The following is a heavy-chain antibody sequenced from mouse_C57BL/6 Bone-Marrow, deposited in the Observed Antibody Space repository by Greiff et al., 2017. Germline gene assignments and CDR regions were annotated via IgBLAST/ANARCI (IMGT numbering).Heavy chain of an antibody. Sequence: VQLKESGGDLVKPGGSLKLSCAASGFTFSSYGMSWVRQTPDKRLEWVATISSGGSYTYYPASVKGRFTISRDNAKNTLYLQMSSLKSEDTAMYYCARHHPITTVVARPFAYWGQGTLVTVSA. CDR2: ISSGGSYT. D-gene: IGHD1-1*01. V-gene: IGHV5-6*01. J-gene: IGHJ3*01. CDR1: GFTFSSYG. CDR3: ARHHPITTVVARPFAY.